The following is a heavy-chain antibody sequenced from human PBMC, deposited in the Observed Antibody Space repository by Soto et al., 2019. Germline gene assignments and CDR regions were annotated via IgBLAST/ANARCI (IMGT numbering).Heavy chain of an antibody. CDR2: IYHSGST. J-gene: IGHJ4*02. Sequence: QVHRQESGPGLVKPSGTLSLTCAVSGDSISSSNWWNWVRQPPGKGLEWIGEIYHSGSTNYNPSLKSRVTISVDKAKNHFSLNLSSVTAADTAVYYCAKYYHGSGTHWGQGTLVTVSS. CDR1: GDSISSSNW. V-gene: IGHV4-4*02. D-gene: IGHD3-10*01. CDR3: AKYYHGSGTH.